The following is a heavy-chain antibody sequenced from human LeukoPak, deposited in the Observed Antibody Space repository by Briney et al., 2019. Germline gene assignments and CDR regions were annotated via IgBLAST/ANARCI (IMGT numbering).Heavy chain of an antibody. CDR3: ARDPGIAAAGTVGYFDS. J-gene: IGHJ4*02. D-gene: IGHD6-13*01. Sequence: PGGSLRLSCVASGFSFSSYWMSWVRQTPGKGLEWVANIKQEGSARYYVDSVTGRFTISRDKAMNSLYLQMNSLRVEDTAVYYCARDPGIAAAGTVGYFDSWGQGILVTVSS. CDR2: IKQEGSAR. CDR1: GFSFSSYW. V-gene: IGHV3-7*01.